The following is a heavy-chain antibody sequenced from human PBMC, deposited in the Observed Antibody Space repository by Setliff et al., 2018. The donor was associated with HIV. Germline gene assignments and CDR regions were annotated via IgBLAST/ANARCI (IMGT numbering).Heavy chain of an antibody. CDR3: ARGSEYLSGNFDY. D-gene: IGHD2-2*01. Sequence: SETLSLTCTASGGSISSSSHYWGWIRQPPGKGLEWIGNIYYSGSTYYNPSLKSRVIIFLDTSKNQFSLKLSSVTAADTAVYYCARGSEYLSGNFDYWGQGTLVTVSS. V-gene: IGHV4-39*01. J-gene: IGHJ4*02. CDR2: IYYSGST. CDR1: GGSISSSSHY.